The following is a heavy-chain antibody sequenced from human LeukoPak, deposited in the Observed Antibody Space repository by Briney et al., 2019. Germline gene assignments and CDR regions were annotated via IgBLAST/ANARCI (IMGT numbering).Heavy chain of an antibody. CDR2: ISAYNGNT. CDR1: GYTFTSYG. V-gene: IGHV1-18*01. J-gene: IGHJ5*02. Sequence: GASVKVSCKASGYTFTSYGISRVRQAPGQGLEWMGWISAYNGNTNYAQKLRGRVTMTTDTSTSTAYMELRSLRSDDTAVYYCARDSRGYCSGGSCPGDPWGQGTLVTVSS. CDR3: ARDSRGYCSGGSCPGDP. D-gene: IGHD2-15*01.